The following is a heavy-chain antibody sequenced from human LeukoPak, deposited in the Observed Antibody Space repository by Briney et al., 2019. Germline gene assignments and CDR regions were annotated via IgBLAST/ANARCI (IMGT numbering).Heavy chain of an antibody. CDR1: GYTFTGYS. J-gene: IGHJ6*03. Sequence: GASVKVSCKASGYTFTGYSIYWVRQTPGQKLEWMGWINPKTGTANSAQKFQGRVTMTRDTSISTAYMELSRLRSDDTAVYYCARCLEPSSSWSPDYYMDVWGKGTTVTVSS. CDR2: INPKTGTA. CDR3: ARCLEPSSSWSPDYYMDV. V-gene: IGHV1-2*02. D-gene: IGHD6-13*01.